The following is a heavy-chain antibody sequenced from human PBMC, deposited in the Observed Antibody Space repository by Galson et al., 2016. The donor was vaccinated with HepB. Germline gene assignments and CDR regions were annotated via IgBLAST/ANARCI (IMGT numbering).Heavy chain of an antibody. CDR3: ARETDYDLWSGRLPWFDP. V-gene: IGHV1-3*01. J-gene: IGHJ5*02. CDR2: INAGNGNT. D-gene: IGHD3-3*01. Sequence: SVKVSCKASAYTFTNYPMHWVRQAPGQSLEWMGWINAGNGNTKYSQRFQGRVTFTRDTSASTAYMELSSLTSEDTAVYYCARETDYDLWSGRLPWFDPWGQGTLVIVSS. CDR1: AYTFTNYP.